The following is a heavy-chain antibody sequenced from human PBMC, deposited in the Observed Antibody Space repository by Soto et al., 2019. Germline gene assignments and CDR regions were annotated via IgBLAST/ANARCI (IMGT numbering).Heavy chain of an antibody. CDR3: ARAGDYGDYSFDY. D-gene: IGHD4-17*01. CDR2: IYHSGTT. J-gene: IGHJ4*02. V-gene: IGHV4-31*11. CDR1: GGSINSGVYY. Sequence: SETLSLTCAVSGGSINSGVYYWNWIRQHPGKGLEWIGYIYHSGTTYYNPSLRSRATISVDTSERQFSLNLSSVAAADTAVYYCARAGDYGDYSFDYWGQGTLVTVSS.